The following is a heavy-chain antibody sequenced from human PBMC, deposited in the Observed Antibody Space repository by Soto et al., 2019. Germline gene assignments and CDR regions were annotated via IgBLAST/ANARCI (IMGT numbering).Heavy chain of an antibody. CDR1: GYALTELS. V-gene: IGHV1-24*01. Sequence: ASVKVSCKVSGYALTELSMHWVRQAPGKGLEWMGGFDPEDGETIYAQKFQGRVTMTEDTSTDTAYMELSSLRSEDTAVYYCATEQSIAAAGTLDYWGQGTLVTVSS. J-gene: IGHJ4*02. CDR2: FDPEDGET. CDR3: ATEQSIAAAGTLDY. D-gene: IGHD6-13*01.